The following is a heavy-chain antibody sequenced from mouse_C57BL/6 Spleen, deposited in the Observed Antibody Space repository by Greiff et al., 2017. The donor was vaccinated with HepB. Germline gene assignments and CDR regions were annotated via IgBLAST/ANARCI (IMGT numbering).Heavy chain of an antibody. J-gene: IGHJ4*01. CDR2: INYDGSST. V-gene: IGHV5-16*01. Sequence: EVKLVESEGGLVQPGSSMKLSCTASGFTFSDYYMAWVRQVPEKGLEWVANINYDGSSTYYLDSLKSRFIISRDNAKNILYLQMSSLKSEDTATYYCAREGPYDYDAYYAMDYWGQGTSVTVSS. CDR3: AREGPYDYDAYYAMDY. D-gene: IGHD2-4*01. CDR1: GFTFSDYY.